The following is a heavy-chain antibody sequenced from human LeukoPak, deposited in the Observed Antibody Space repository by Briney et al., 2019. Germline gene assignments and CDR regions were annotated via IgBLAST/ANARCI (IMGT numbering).Heavy chain of an antibody. D-gene: IGHD3-9*01. V-gene: IGHV3-30*04. Sequence: PGGSLRLSCAASGFTFSSYAMHWVRQAPGKGLEWVAVISYDGSNKYYADSVKGRFTISRDNSKNTLYLQMNSLRAEDTAVYYCARVSLYDILTGPLDYWGQGALVTVSS. CDR3: ARVSLYDILTGPLDY. J-gene: IGHJ4*02. CDR2: ISYDGSNK. CDR1: GFTFSSYA.